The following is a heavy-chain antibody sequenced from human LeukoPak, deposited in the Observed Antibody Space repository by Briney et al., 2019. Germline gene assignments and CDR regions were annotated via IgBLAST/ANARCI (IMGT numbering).Heavy chain of an antibody. Sequence: GPSVKVSCKASGYTFTSYAMHWVRQAPGQRLEWMGWINAGNGNTKYSQKFQGRVTITRDTSASTAYMELSSLRSEDTAVYYCARGVGYQLLWGYFDYWGQGTLVTVSS. CDR2: INAGNGNT. J-gene: IGHJ4*02. V-gene: IGHV1-3*01. D-gene: IGHD2-2*01. CDR3: ARGVGYQLLWGYFDY. CDR1: GYTFTSYA.